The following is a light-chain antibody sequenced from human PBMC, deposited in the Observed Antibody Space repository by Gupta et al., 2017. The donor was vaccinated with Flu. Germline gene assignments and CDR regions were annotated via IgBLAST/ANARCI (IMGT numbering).Light chain of an antibody. CDR1: QSISSW. CDR2: KAS. V-gene: IGKV1-5*03. CDR3: QQYNSYWT. Sequence: VGERVTITCRASQSISSWLAWYQQKPGKAPKLLIYKASSLESGVPSRFSGSGSGTEFTLTISSLQPDDFATYYCQQYNSYWTFGQGTKVEIK. J-gene: IGKJ1*01.